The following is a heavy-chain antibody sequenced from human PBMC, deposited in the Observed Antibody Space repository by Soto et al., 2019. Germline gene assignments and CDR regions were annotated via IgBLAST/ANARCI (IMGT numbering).Heavy chain of an antibody. CDR1: GGSFSGYY. CDR2: INHSGST. D-gene: IGHD3-10*01. Sequence: QVQLQQWGAGLLKPSETLSLTCAVYGGSFSGYYWSWIRQPPGKGLEWIGEINHSGSTNYNPSLKSRVTISVDTSKNQFSLKLSSVTAADTAVYYCASGSGSYTDTFDYWGQGTLVTVSS. V-gene: IGHV4-34*01. J-gene: IGHJ4*02. CDR3: ASGSGSYTDTFDY.